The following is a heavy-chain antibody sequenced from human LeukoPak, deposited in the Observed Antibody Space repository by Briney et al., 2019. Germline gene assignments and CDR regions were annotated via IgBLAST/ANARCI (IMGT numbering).Heavy chain of an antibody. V-gene: IGHV4-30-2*01. Sequence: SQTLSLTCTVSGGSISSGGYYWSWIRQPPGKGLEWIGYIYHSGSTYYNPSLKSRVTISVDRSKNQFSLKLSSVTAADTAVYYCARGSYYVGGAFDIWGQGTMVTVSS. CDR3: ARGSYYVGGAFDI. D-gene: IGHD1-26*01. J-gene: IGHJ3*02. CDR1: GGSISSGGYY. CDR2: IYHSGST.